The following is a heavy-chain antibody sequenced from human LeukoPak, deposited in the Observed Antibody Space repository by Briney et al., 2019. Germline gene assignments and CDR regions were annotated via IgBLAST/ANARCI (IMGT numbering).Heavy chain of an antibody. CDR2: ISSNGGST. D-gene: IGHD3-22*01. Sequence: GGSLRLSCAASGFTFSSYAMHWVRQAPGKGLEYVSAISSNGGSTYYANSVKGRFTISRDNSKNTLYLEMGSLRAEDMAVYYCARGSYYDSSGYSDYWGQGTLVTVSS. CDR1: GFTFSSYA. J-gene: IGHJ4*02. CDR3: ARGSYYDSSGYSDY. V-gene: IGHV3-64*01.